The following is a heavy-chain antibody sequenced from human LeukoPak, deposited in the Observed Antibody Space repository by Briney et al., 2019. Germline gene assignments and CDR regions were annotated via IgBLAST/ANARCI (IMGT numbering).Heavy chain of an antibody. CDR1: GYTFTGYY. J-gene: IGHJ6*03. V-gene: IGHV1-2*02. CDR2: INPNSGGT. Sequence: ASVKVSCKASGYTFTGYYMHWVRQAPGQGLEWMGWINPNSGGTNYAQKFQGRVTMTRDTSISTAYMELSRLRSDDTAVYYCARERQVYYYYMDVWGKGTTVTISS. CDR3: ARERQVYYYYMDV.